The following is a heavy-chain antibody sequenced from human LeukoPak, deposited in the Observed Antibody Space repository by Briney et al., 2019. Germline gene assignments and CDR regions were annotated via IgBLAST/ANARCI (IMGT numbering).Heavy chain of an antibody. CDR3: ARGEPPPNGWFDP. CDR2: IYYSGST. V-gene: IGHV4-61*08. CDR1: GGSISSGDYY. J-gene: IGHJ5*02. D-gene: IGHD1-14*01. Sequence: SQTLSLTCTVSGGSISSGDYYWSWIRQPPGKGLEWIGYIYYSGSTNYNPSLKSRVTISVDTSKNQFSLKLSSVTAADTAVYYCARGEPPPNGWFDPWGQGTLVTVSS.